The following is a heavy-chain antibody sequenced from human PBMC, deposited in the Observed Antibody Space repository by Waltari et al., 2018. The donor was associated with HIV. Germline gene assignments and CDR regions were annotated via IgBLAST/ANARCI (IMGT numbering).Heavy chain of an antibody. V-gene: IGHV3-48*01. CDR1: GFTFSDYS. J-gene: IGHJ6*02. D-gene: IGHD2-15*01. CDR2: ISATVTTI. CDR3: ARCETVVTPFINKYLGLDV. Sequence: EVQLVESGGKLVQPGGSLRLPCLASGFTFSDYSMNWVRQGPGKGLEWVAYISATVTTIFYANSVKGRFTVSRDNVENSLYLDMSSLRAEDTGDYYCARCETVVTPFINKYLGLDVWGPGTTVTVSS.